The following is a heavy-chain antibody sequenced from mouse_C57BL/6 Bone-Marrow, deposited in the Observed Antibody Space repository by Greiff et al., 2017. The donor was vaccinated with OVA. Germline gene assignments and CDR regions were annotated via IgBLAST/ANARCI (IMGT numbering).Heavy chain of an antibody. CDR1: GYTFTSYW. Sequence: QVQLQQSGAELVRPGTSVKLSCKASGYTFTSYWMHWVKQRPGQGLEWIGVIDPSDSYTNYNQKFKGKATLTVDTSSSTAYMQLSSLTSEDSAVYYCARDYYGSLYYAMDYWGQGTSVTVSS. CDR3: ARDYYGSLYYAMDY. J-gene: IGHJ4*01. D-gene: IGHD1-1*01. V-gene: IGHV1-59*01. CDR2: IDPSDSYT.